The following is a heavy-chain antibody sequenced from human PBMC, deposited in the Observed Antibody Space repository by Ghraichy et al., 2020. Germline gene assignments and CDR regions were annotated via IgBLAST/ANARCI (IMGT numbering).Heavy chain of an antibody. V-gene: IGHV3-23*01. CDR2: IRGSGGST. CDR3: ANDLRSSTSCCNWFDP. D-gene: IGHD2-2*01. J-gene: IGHJ5*02. Sequence: GESLNISCAASGFTFSSYPMTRVRQAPGKGLEWVSAIRGSGGSTYYADSVKGRFTISRDNSKNTLYLQMTSLRAEDTAVYYCANDLRSSTSCCNWFDPWGQGTLVTVSS. CDR1: GFTFSSYP.